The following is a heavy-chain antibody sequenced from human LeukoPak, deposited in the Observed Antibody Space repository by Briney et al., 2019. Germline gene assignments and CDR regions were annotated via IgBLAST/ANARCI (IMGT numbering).Heavy chain of an antibody. J-gene: IGHJ4*02. V-gene: IGHV3-30-3*01. CDR1: GFTFSSYA. CDR3: ARDSGSSWYDHFDY. CDR2: ISYDGSNK. D-gene: IGHD6-13*01. Sequence: GGSLRFSCAASGFTFSSYAMHWVRQAPGKGLEWVAVISYDGSNKYYADSVKGRFTISRDNSKNTLYLQMNSLRAEDTAVYYCARDSGSSWYDHFDYWGQGTLVTVSS.